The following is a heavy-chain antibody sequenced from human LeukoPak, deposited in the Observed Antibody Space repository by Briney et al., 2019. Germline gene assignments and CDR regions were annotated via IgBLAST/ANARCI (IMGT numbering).Heavy chain of an antibody. V-gene: IGHV4-31*03. D-gene: IGHD2-8*01. CDR2: IYYSGST. CDR3: ARGVGDIVPFDI. CDR1: GGSISSGGYY. J-gene: IGHJ3*02. Sequence: PSETLSLTCTVSGGSISSGGYYWSWIRQHPGKGLEWIGYIYYSGSTYYNPSLKSRVTISVDTSKNQFSLKLSSVTAADTAVYYCARGVGDIVPFDIWGQGTMVTVSS.